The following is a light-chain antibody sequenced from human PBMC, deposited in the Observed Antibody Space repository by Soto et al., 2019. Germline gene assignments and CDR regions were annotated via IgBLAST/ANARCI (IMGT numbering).Light chain of an antibody. CDR3: SSYAGRSNYV. CDR1: SSDVGGYNY. V-gene: IGLV2-8*01. J-gene: IGLJ1*01. CDR2: GVD. Sequence: QSVLTQPPSASGSPGQSVTISCTGTSSDVGGYNYVSWYQQHPGKAPKLIIYGVDKRPSGVPDRFSGSTSGNTASLTVSGLQADDEADYYCSSYAGRSNYVFGTGTKVTVL.